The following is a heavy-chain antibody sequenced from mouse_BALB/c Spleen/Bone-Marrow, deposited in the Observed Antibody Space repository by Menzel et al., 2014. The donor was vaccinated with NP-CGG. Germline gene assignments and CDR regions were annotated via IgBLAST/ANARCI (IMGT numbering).Heavy chain of an antibody. Sequence: QVQLQQSGAEFVKPGASVKLSCKASGYTFTSYWMHWVKQRPGQGLEWIGEIDPSDSYTNYNQKLKGKATLTVDKSSSTAYMQLSSLTSEDSAVYYCARREPGPRWFTYWGQGTLVTVSA. CDR2: IDPSDSYT. D-gene: IGHD3-1*01. J-gene: IGHJ3*01. V-gene: IGHV1-69*02. CDR1: GYTFTSYW. CDR3: ARREPGPRWFTY.